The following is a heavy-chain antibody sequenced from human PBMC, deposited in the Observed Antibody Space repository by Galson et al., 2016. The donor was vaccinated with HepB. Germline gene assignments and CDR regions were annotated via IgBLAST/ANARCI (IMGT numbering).Heavy chain of an antibody. CDR1: GFTFSNYD. CDR2: YVVAGNT. J-gene: IGHJ6*02. D-gene: IGHD1-26*01. Sequence: SLRLSCAASGFTFSNYDMHWVRQSMGKGLEWVSGYVVAGNTYYADSVKGRFTISREDGENSLYPQMNSRRAGDTAVYHCARGMRAGYYWSFDVWGQGTTVTVSS. V-gene: IGHV3-13*01. CDR3: ARGMRAGYYWSFDV.